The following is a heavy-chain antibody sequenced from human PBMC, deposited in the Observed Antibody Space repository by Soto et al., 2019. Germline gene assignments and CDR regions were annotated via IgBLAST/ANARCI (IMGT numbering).Heavy chain of an antibody. V-gene: IGHV3-23*01. Sequence: EVQLLESGGGLVQPGGSLRLSCAASGITISNYPMSWVRQAPGKGLDWVSGISGSGDRTYYADSAKGRFTVSKDMSKNSLSLQLDNLGVDDTAVYFCVKDDGGYPSTAPHWGQGTLVTVSS. CDR2: ISGSGDRT. J-gene: IGHJ1*01. D-gene: IGHD3-22*01. CDR3: VKDDGGYPSTAPH. CDR1: GITISNYP.